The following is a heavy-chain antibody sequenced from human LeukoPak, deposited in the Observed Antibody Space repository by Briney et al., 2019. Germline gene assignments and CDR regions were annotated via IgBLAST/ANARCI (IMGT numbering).Heavy chain of an antibody. V-gene: IGHV3-30*01. CDR1: GFTFSSYA. CDR2: ISSDGITK. D-gene: IGHD3-3*02. Sequence: GGSLRLSCAASGFTFSSYALHWVRQAPGKGLEGVAVISSDGITKYYADPVKGRITISRDNSKNTLYLQMNSLRAEDTAVFYCARVSICGVVIPPDFWGQGTLVSVSS. J-gene: IGHJ4*02. CDR3: ARVSICGVVIPPDF.